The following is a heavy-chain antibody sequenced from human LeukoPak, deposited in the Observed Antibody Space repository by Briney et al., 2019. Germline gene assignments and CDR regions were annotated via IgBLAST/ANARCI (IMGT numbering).Heavy chain of an antibody. Sequence: GGSLRLSCAASGFTFSSYAMHWVRQAPGKGLEWVAVISYDGSNKYYADSVKGRFTISRDNSKNTLYLQMNSLRAEDTAVYYCARDRTYSSSSWSYYYGMDVWGQGTTVTVSS. V-gene: IGHV3-30*14. CDR1: GFTFSSYA. D-gene: IGHD6-6*01. CDR3: ARDRTYSSSSWSYYYGMDV. J-gene: IGHJ6*02. CDR2: ISYDGSNK.